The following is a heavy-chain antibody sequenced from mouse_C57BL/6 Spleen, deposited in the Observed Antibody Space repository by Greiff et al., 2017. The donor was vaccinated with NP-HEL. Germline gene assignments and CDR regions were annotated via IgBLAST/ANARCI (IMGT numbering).Heavy chain of an antibody. Sequence: VQLKQSGPELVKPGASVKISCKASGYSFTGYYMNWVKQSPEKSLEWIGEINPSTGGTTYNQKFKAKATLTVDKSSSTAYMQLKSLTSEDSAVYYCARAYGNYNYAMDYWGQGTSVTVSS. CDR2: INPSTGGT. CDR3: ARAYGNYNYAMDY. D-gene: IGHD2-1*01. V-gene: IGHV1-42*01. CDR1: GYSFTGYY. J-gene: IGHJ4*01.